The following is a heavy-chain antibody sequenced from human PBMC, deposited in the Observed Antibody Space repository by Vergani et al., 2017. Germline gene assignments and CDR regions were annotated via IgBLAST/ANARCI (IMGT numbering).Heavy chain of an antibody. D-gene: IGHD1-1*01. CDR3: AKDRVPDKRWNFYY. CDR2: ILPGGKT. CDR1: GFTFSSYT. Sequence: EVQLLESGGDLVQPGKSLRLSCAASGFTFSSYTMNWVRRTPGKGLEWVSGILPGGKTYYADSVKGGFTISRDKSKNMVFLDMRSLTADERAVYYCAKDRVPDKRWNFYYWGQGTLVTVSS. V-gene: IGHV3-23*01. J-gene: IGHJ4*02.